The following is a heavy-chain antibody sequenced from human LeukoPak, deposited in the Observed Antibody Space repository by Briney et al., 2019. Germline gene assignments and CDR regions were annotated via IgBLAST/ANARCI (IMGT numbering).Heavy chain of an antibody. CDR3: ARDRWLDY. CDR2: IKPDGSEK. V-gene: IGHV3-7*01. CDR1: GITLGNDW. J-gene: IGHJ4*02. D-gene: IGHD6-19*01. Sequence: PGGSLRLSCAASGITLGNDWMSWVRQAPGKGLEWVANIKPDGSEKYYVDSVKGRFTISRDNARNSLYLQMNSLRVEDTAVYYCARDRWLDYWGQGTLVTASS.